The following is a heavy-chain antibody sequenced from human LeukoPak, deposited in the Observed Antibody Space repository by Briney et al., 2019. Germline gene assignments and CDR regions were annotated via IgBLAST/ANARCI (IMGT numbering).Heavy chain of an antibody. J-gene: IGHJ3*02. CDR3: ARVRIVGSTYDAFDI. Sequence: PGGSLRLSCAASGFTFSSYDMYWVRQAPGKGLEYVSGISSNGGSTYYANSVKGRLTISRDNSKNTLYLQMNTLRAEDTAVYYCARVRIVGSTYDAFDIWGQGTMVTVSS. V-gene: IGHV3-64*01. CDR1: GFTFSSYD. CDR2: ISSNGGST. D-gene: IGHD1-26*01.